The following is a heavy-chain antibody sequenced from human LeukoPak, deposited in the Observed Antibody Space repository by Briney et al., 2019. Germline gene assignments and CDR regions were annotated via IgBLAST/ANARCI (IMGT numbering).Heavy chain of an antibody. CDR2: IYYSGGT. CDR1: GGSISSYY. Sequence: SETLSLTCTVSGGSISSYYWSWIRQPPGKGLEWIGYIYYSGGTNYNPSLKSRVTISVDTSKNQFSLKLSSVTAADTAVYYCARRTGPPAYAFDIWGQGTMVTVSS. CDR3: ARRTGPPAYAFDI. D-gene: IGHD1-14*01. J-gene: IGHJ3*02. V-gene: IGHV4-59*01.